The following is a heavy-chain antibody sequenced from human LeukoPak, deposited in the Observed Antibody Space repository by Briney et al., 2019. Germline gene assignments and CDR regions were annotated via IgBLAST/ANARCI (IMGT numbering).Heavy chain of an antibody. J-gene: IGHJ5*02. CDR3: ARDWGEQWLVNWFDP. Sequence: VASVKVSCKASGYTFTSYYVHWVRQAPGQGLEWMGIINPSGGSTSYAQKFQGRVTMTRDTSTSTVYMELSSLRSEDTAVYYCARDWGEQWLVNWFDPWGQGTLVTVSS. D-gene: IGHD6-19*01. CDR1: GYTFTSYY. CDR2: INPSGGST. V-gene: IGHV1-46*01.